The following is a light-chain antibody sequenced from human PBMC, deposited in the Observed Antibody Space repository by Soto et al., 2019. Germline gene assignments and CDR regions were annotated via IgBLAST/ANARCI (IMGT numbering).Light chain of an antibody. CDR2: DTS. V-gene: IGKV3-15*01. CDR1: QSLNSSY. Sequence: EIVMTQSPATLSVSPGERATLSGSASQSLNSSYLAWYQQKPGQTLRLLIYDTSTRATGVPTRFSGSRSGAEFTLTINSLQSEDFAVYYCQPYNNWPLTFGGGTKVDIK. J-gene: IGKJ4*01. CDR3: QPYNNWPLT.